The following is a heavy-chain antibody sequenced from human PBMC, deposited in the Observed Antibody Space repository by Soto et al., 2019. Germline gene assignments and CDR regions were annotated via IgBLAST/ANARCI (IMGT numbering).Heavy chain of an antibody. D-gene: IGHD5-12*01. CDR2: IVVGSGNT. CDR3: AAVPPNSGSYHIPYYFDY. CDR1: GFPFTSSA. V-gene: IGHV1-58*01. J-gene: IGHJ4*02. Sequence: GASVKVSCKASGFPFTSSAVQWVRQARGQRLEWIGWIVVGSGNTNYAQKFQERVTITRDMSTSTAYMELSSLRSEDTAVYYCAAVPPNSGSYHIPYYFDYWGQAPLVTVST.